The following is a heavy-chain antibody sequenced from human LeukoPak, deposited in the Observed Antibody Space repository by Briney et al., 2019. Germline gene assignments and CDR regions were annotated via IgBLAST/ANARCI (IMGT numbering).Heavy chain of an antibody. J-gene: IGHJ4*02. V-gene: IGHV3-33*01. CDR2: IWYDGSNK. D-gene: IGHD3-10*01. CDR3: ARAGPLWFGDKGFDY. Sequence: GGSLRLSCAASGFTFSSYGMHWVRQAPGKGLEWVAVIWYDGSNKYYADSVKGRFTISRDNSKNTLYLQMNSLRAEDTAVYYCARAGPLWFGDKGFDYWDQGTLVTVSS. CDR1: GFTFSSYG.